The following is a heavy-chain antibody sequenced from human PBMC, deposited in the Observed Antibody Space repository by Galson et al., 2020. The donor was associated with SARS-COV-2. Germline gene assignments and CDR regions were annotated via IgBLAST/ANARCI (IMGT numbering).Heavy chain of an antibody. CDR3: ARDLGIAGGMDV. CDR2: IYSGGST. CDR1: GFTVSSNY. J-gene: IGHJ6*02. Sequence: GESLKISCAASGFTVSSNYMSWVRQAPGKGLEWVSVIYSGGSTYYADSVKGRFTISRDNSKNTLYLQMNSLRAEDTAVYYCARDLGIAGGMDVWGQGTTVTVSS. D-gene: IGHD6-13*01. V-gene: IGHV3-53*01.